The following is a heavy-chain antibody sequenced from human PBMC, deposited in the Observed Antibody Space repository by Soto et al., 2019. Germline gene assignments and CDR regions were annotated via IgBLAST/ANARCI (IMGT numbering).Heavy chain of an antibody. V-gene: IGHV4-4*07. J-gene: IGHJ4*02. CDR2: IHDTGRT. D-gene: IGHD3-16*02. CDR1: GDSLSTYY. Sequence: SETLSLTCTVSGDSLSTYYWSWIRQPAGERLEWIGRIHDTGRTNYNPSLKSRVTMSVDTSKNQFSLRVNSVTAADTAVYYCARESVSGTYRFDSWGQGTLVTVSS. CDR3: ARESVSGTYRFDS.